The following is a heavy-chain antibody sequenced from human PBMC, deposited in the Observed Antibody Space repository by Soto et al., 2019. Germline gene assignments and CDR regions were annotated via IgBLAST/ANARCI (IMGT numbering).Heavy chain of an antibody. CDR1: GFTFSSYS. CDR3: ARDKVTAKKYSQH. D-gene: IGHD2-21*02. J-gene: IGHJ1*01. Sequence: GGSLRLSCAASGFTFSSYSMNWVRQAPGKGLEWVSSISSSSSYIYYADSVKGRFTISRDNAKNSLYLQMNSLRAEDTAVYYCARDKVTAKKYSQHWGQGTLVTVSS. CDR2: ISSSSSYI. V-gene: IGHV3-21*01.